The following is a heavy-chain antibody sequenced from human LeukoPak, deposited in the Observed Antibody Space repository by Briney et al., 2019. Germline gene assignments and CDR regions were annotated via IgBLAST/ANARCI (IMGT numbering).Heavy chain of an antibody. Sequence: SQTLSLTCKVSGGSISSGGYYWSWLRQHPGKGLEWIGYIYSSGSTYYNPSLKSRVTISRDTSKNQFSLTLSSVTVADTAVYYCARKRRSRDFDYWGQGTLVTVSS. J-gene: IGHJ4*02. V-gene: IGHV4-31*03. D-gene: IGHD1-1*01. CDR2: IYSSGST. CDR3: ARKRRSRDFDY. CDR1: GGSISSGGYY.